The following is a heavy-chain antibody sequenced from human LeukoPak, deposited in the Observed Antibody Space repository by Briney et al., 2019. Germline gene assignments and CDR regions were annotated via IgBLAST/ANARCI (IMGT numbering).Heavy chain of an antibody. CDR3: AKDSVRGYYYGMDV. V-gene: IGHV3-21*01. J-gene: IGHJ6*02. Sequence: KPGGSLRLSCAASGFIFSTYTMNWVRQAPGKGLEWVSSISSSSSFIYYADSVKGRFTISRDNAKNSLYLQMNTLRAEDTAVYYCAKDSVRGYYYGMDVWGQGTTITVSS. CDR1: GFIFSTYT. CDR2: ISSSSSFI.